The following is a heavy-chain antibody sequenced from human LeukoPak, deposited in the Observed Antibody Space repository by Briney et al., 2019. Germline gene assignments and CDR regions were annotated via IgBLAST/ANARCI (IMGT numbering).Heavy chain of an antibody. Sequence: SETLSLTCAVSGYSISSGYYWGWIRQPPGKGLEWIGSIYHSGSTYYNPSLKSRVTISVDTPKNQFSLKLSSVTAADTAVYYCARLLGRSLYNWNVAFDPWGQGTLVTVSS. CDR2: IYHSGST. V-gene: IGHV4-38-2*01. D-gene: IGHD1-1*01. CDR3: ARLLGRSLYNWNVAFDP. J-gene: IGHJ5*02. CDR1: GYSISSGYY.